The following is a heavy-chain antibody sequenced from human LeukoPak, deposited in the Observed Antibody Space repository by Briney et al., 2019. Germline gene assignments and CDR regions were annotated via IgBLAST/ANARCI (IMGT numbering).Heavy chain of an antibody. V-gene: IGHV3-23*01. CDR3: AKVLFPSVVVITTPGNY. Sequence: GGSLRLSCAASGFTLNNAWMSWVRQAPGKGLEWVSAISGSGGSTYYADSVKGRFTISRDNSKNTLYLQMNSLRAEDTAVYYCAKVLFPSVVVITTPGNYWGQGTLVTVSS. CDR2: ISGSGGST. J-gene: IGHJ4*02. D-gene: IGHD3-22*01. CDR1: GFTLNNAW.